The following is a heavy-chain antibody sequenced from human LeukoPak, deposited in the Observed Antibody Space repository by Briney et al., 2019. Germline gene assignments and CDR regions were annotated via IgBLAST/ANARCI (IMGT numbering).Heavy chain of an antibody. CDR1: GFTFSSYA. V-gene: IGHV3-30-3*01. CDR2: ISYDGSNK. J-gene: IGHJ4*02. CDR3: ARDGGYGSGSYYPYYFDY. Sequence: GRSLRLSCAASGFTFSSYAMHWVRQAPGKGRGWVAVISYDGSNKYYADSVKGRFTISRDNSKNTLYLQMNSLRAEDTAVYYCARDGGYGSGSYYPYYFDYWGQGTLVTVSS. D-gene: IGHD3-10*01.